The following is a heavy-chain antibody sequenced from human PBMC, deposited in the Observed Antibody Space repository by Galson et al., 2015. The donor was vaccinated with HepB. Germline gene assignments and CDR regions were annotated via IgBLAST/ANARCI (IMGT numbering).Heavy chain of an antibody. CDR2: IYSGGYT. V-gene: IGHV3-66*01. J-gene: IGHJ4*02. CDR3: ARVCSNGVCYIDH. D-gene: IGHD2-8*01. CDR1: GFIVGTNY. Sequence: SLRLSCAASGFIVGTNYMSWVRQAPGKGLEWVSIIYSGGYTFYADSVKGRFTISRDSSKNTVYLQMNSLGTEDMAVYYCARVCSNGVCYIDHWGQGTPVIVSS.